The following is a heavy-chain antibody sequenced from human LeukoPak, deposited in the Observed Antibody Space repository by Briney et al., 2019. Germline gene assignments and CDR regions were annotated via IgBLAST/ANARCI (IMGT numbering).Heavy chain of an antibody. CDR3: AREMELSY. Sequence: SETLSLTCTVSDGSISSATYYWGWIRQPPNKGLEWIGSIYYSGSTYYNPSLKSRVTISVDTSKNQFPLKLSSVTAADTAVYYCAREMELSYWGQGTLVTVSS. CDR2: IYYSGST. D-gene: IGHD1-7*01. V-gene: IGHV4-39*06. J-gene: IGHJ4*02. CDR1: DGSISSATYY.